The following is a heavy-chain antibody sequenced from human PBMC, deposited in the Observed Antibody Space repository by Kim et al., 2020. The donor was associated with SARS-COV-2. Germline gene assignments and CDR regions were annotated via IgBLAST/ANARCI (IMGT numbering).Heavy chain of an antibody. CDR1: GFTFSTYS. CDR2: ISTTSDDI. D-gene: IGHD6-13*01. Sequence: GGSLRLSCAASGFTFSTYSMNWFRQAPGKGLEWVSSISTTSDDIYYADSVKGRFTISRDNAKNSLYLQMSSLRADDTAVYYCARDHTTRTAAAGYLWGQGTLVTVSS. V-gene: IGHV3-21*01. CDR3: ARDHTTRTAAAGYL. J-gene: IGHJ5*02.